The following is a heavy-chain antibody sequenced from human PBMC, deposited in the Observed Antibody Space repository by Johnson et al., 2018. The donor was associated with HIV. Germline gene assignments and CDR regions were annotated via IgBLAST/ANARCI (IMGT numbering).Heavy chain of an antibody. CDR2: INWNGDSI. V-gene: IGHV3-20*04. CDR3: AREREFTMCDAFDV. Sequence: VQLVESGGGVVRPGGSLRLSCAASGFDFDDYGMGWVRQVPGKGLEWVSGINWNGDSIDYLDSVKGRFTISRDNAKNSLYLQMSSLRAVDTALYYCAREREFTMCDAFDVWGQGTMVTVSS. CDR1: GFDFDDYG. J-gene: IGHJ3*01. D-gene: IGHD3-10*02.